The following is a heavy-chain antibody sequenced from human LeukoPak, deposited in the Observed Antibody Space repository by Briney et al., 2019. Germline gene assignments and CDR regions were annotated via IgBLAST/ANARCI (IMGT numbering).Heavy chain of an antibody. D-gene: IGHD4-17*01. CDR1: GFTFNNYE. V-gene: IGHV3-48*03. J-gene: IGHJ4*02. CDR3: ARNRMDYEADF. CDR2: ISSSGSTI. Sequence: GGSLRLSCAASGFTFNNYEMNWVRQSPGKGLEWVSYISSSGSTIYYADSVKGRFTISRDNAKNLLSLQMNSLRAEDTAVYYCARNRMDYEADFWGQGTLVTVSS.